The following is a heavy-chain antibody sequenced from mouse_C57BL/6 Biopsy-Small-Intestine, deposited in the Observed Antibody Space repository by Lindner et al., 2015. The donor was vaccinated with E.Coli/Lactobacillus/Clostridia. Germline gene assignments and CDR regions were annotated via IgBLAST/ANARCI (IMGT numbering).Heavy chain of an antibody. D-gene: IGHD2-2*01. CDR1: GYIFTNYY. Sequence: SVKVSCKASGYIFTNYYLHWVRQAPGQGLEWMGIINPTGVSATYAPKFQGRVTMTRDTSTSTDQMELSNLTSDDTAIYYCARSLDDTSGYGLADYWGQGTLVTASS. J-gene: IGHJ4*01. V-gene: IGHV1-64*01. CDR2: INPTGVSA. CDR3: ARSLDDTSGYGLADY.